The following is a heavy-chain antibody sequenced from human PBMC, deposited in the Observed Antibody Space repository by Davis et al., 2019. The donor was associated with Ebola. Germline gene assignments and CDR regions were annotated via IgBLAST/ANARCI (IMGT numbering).Heavy chain of an antibody. J-gene: IGHJ6*04. Sequence: GESLKISCAASGFVFSYYDMNWVRQAPGKGLEWLSYISSGSGTIYYADSVKGRFTISRDNAKNSLYLQMNSLRDEDTAVYYCARADYGSGSSYGMDVWGKGTTVTVSS. CDR3: ARADYGSGSSYGMDV. V-gene: IGHV3-48*02. CDR2: ISSGSGTI. CDR1: GFVFSYYD. D-gene: IGHD3-10*01.